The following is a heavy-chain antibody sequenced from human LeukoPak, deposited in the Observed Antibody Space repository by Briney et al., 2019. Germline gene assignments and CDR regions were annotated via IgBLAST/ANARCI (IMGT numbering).Heavy chain of an antibody. V-gene: IGHV4-38-2*02. Sequence: SETLSLTCTVPGYSISSGYYWGWIRQPPGKGLVWFGNIYHSGSTYYNPSLKSRVTMSRDKSKNQFSLNLNPVTATDTAVYYCARECSSTTCYTRSFDPWGQGTLVTVSS. CDR3: ARECSSTTCYTRSFDP. CDR1: GYSISSGYY. J-gene: IGHJ5*02. D-gene: IGHD2-2*02. CDR2: IYHSGST.